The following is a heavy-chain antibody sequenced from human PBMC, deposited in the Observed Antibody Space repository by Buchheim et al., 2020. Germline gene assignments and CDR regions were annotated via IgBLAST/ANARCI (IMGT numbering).Heavy chain of an antibody. Sequence: QVQLVQSGAEVKKPGASVMVSCKASGYTFSGYYMHWVRQAPGQGLEWMGWINPNSGGTKYALRFQGRVTMTRDTSISTAYMELRSLISDDTAVYYCARDRDYSKFDYYYYGMDVWGQGTT. V-gene: IGHV1-2*02. CDR1: GYTFSGYY. CDR3: ARDRDYSKFDYYYYGMDV. D-gene: IGHD4-11*01. CDR2: INPNSGGT. J-gene: IGHJ6*02.